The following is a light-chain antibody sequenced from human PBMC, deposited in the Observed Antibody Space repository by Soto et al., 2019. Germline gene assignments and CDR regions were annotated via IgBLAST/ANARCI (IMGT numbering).Light chain of an antibody. Sequence: EIVLTQSPGTLSLSPGERATLSCRASQSVSSSYLAWYQQKPGQAPRLLIYGASSRATGIPDRFSGSGSATDFTLTISRLEPEDFAVYYCQHYGSSLFTFGPGTKVDIK. CDR3: QHYGSSLFT. CDR2: GAS. CDR1: QSVSSSY. V-gene: IGKV3-20*01. J-gene: IGKJ3*01.